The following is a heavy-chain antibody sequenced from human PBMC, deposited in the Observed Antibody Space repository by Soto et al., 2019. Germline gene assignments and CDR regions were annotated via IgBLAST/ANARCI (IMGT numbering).Heavy chain of an antibody. CDR2: INPYNANT. V-gene: IGHV1-18*04. Sequence: QVQLVQSGPEVKKPGASVKVSCKASGYTLTDHGISWVRQAPGQGLEWMGWINPYNANTRYGEKVQGRVTMTTDNSGPVDQELTGLTADGTGVYYCARDWTSASCVSSSCPRGGWFDPWGQGTLVTVSS. J-gene: IGHJ5*02. D-gene: IGHD2-15*01. CDR1: GYTLTDHG. CDR3: ARDWTSASCVSSSCPRGGWFDP.